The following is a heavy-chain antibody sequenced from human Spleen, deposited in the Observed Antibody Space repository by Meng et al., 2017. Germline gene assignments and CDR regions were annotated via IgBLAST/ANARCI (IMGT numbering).Heavy chain of an antibody. D-gene: IGHD3-22*01. Sequence: QVQLQESGPGLVKPSGTLSLTCAVSGGSISSSNWWSWVRQPPGKGLEWIGEIQPGGSTNYNPSLKRRVTISVDRSKNQFSLNLSSVTAADTAVCYCARIPDYDTSASWGQGTLVTVSS. V-gene: IGHV4-4*02. CDR2: IQPGGST. J-gene: IGHJ5*02. CDR3: ARIPDYDTSAS. CDR1: GGSISSSNW.